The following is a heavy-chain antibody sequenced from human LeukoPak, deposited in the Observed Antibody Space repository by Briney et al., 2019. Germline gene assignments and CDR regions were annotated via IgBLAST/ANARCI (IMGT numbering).Heavy chain of an antibody. CDR3: ARAKVVVAATPVNYMDV. V-gene: IGHV1-2*02. CDR2: INPNSGGT. J-gene: IGHJ6*03. Sequence: ASVKVSCKASGYTFSNYNIHWVRQAPGQGLEWMGWINPNSGGTNYAQKFQGRVTMTRDTSISTAYMELSRLRSDDTAVYYCARAKVVVAATPVNYMDVWGKGTTVTVSS. CDR1: GYTFSNYN. D-gene: IGHD2-15*01.